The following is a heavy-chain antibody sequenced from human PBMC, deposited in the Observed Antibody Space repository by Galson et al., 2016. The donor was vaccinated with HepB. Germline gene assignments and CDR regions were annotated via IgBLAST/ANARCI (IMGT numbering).Heavy chain of an antibody. CDR2: ISSGSSYI. Sequence: LRLSCATSGITFTRYNMNWVRQAPGKGLEWVSSISSGSSYIYYADSVKGRFTISRDNVKKSLYLQMNSLRPEDTAVYYCARVREQQLLDAFDIWGQGTMVTVSS. V-gene: IGHV3-21*01. CDR3: ARVREQQLLDAFDI. J-gene: IGHJ3*02. CDR1: GITFTRYN. D-gene: IGHD6-13*01.